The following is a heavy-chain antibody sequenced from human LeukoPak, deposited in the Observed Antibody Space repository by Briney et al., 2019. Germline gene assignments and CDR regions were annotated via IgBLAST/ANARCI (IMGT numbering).Heavy chain of an antibody. Sequence: SETLSLTCTVSGGSISSNSYYWGWIRQPPGKGLEWIGSIYYSGSTYYNPSLKSRVTISVDTSKNQFSLKLSSVTAADTAVYYCASISFWSGYYRDYWGQGTLVTVSS. CDR1: GGSISSNSYY. V-gene: IGHV4-39*07. D-gene: IGHD3-3*01. CDR3: ASISFWSGYYRDY. CDR2: IYYSGST. J-gene: IGHJ4*02.